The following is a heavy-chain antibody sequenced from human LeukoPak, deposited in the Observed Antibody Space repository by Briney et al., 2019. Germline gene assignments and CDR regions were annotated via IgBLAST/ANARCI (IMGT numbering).Heavy chain of an antibody. CDR2: ISGYNGNT. CDR1: GYTFTNYG. J-gene: IGHJ6*02. Sequence: ASVKVSCKASGYTFTNYGISWVRQAPGQGLEWMGWISGYNGNTNYAQKLQGRVTMTTDTSTSTGYMELRSLRSDDTAVYYCARDDDYSNRWTYYYSMDVWGQGTTVTVSS. V-gene: IGHV1-18*01. D-gene: IGHD4-11*01. CDR3: ARDDDYSNRWTYYYSMDV.